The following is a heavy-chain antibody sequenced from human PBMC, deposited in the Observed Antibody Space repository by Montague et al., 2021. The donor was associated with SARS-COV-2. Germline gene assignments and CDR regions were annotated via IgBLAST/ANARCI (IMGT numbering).Heavy chain of an antibody. Sequence: SLRLPCAASKFTFGNYAMSWVRQAPGKGLEWVGFIRSKAYGGTTEYAASVKGRFTISRDDSKSIAYLQMNSLKTEDTAVYYCTRGDGLATTTGLDYWGQGTLVTVSS. CDR2: IRSKAYGGTT. V-gene: IGHV3-49*04. CDR1: KFTFGNYA. D-gene: IGHD5-12*01. CDR3: TRGDGLATTTGLDY. J-gene: IGHJ4*02.